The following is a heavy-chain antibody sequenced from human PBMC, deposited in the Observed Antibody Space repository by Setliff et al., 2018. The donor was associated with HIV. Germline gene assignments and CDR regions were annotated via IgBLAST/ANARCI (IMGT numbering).Heavy chain of an antibody. J-gene: IGHJ4*02. Sequence: ASVKVSCKSSGYTFTAHHIHWVRQAPGQGPEWMGWIIPKSGETSYAEKFRGRVTMTRDTSLSTAYMELSWLTSDDTAVYYCARVVDRDYDVWSAYEYWGQGTMFTVSS. CDR2: IIPKSGET. CDR3: ARVVDRDYDVWSAYEY. CDR1: GYTFTAHH. V-gene: IGHV1-2*02. D-gene: IGHD3-3*01.